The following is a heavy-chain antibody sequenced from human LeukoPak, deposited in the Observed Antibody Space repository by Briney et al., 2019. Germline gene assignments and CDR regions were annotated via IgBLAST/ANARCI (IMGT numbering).Heavy chain of an antibody. Sequence: ASVKVSCKASGYTFTSYYMHWVRQASGQGLEWMGIINPSGGSTSYAQKFQGRVTMTRDTSTSTVYMELSSLRSEDTAVYYCAVPRDIVVVPADAYYYYYGMDVWGQGTTVTVSS. CDR2: INPSGGST. D-gene: IGHD2-2*01. CDR3: AVPRDIVVVPADAYYYYYGMDV. CDR1: GYTFTSYY. V-gene: IGHV1-46*01. J-gene: IGHJ6*02.